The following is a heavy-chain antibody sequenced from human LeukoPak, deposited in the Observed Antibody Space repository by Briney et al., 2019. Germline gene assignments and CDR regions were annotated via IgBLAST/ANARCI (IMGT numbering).Heavy chain of an antibody. V-gene: IGHV4-39*01. Sequence: SETLSLTCTVSGGSISSSSYYWGWIPQPPGKGLEWIGSIYYSGTTYYKPSLKRRVTISVDTPMNQFSLQLSYVTAADTAVYYCARHEGGRIISNCFVPWGEGTLVTVSS. CDR3: ARHEGGRIISNCFVP. CDR2: IYYSGTT. CDR1: GGSISSSSYY. J-gene: IGHJ5*02. D-gene: IGHD1-26*01.